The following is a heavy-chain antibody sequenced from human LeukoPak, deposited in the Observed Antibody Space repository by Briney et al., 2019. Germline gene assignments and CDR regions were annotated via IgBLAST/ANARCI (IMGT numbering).Heavy chain of an antibody. V-gene: IGHV4-39*01. D-gene: IGHD3-9*01. CDR2: IYYSGST. J-gene: IGHJ4*02. CDR1: GGSISSSSYY. CDR3: ATYYYDILTGYPY. Sequence: SETLSLTCTASGGSISSSSYYWGWIRQPPGKGLEWIGSIYYSGSTYYNPSLKSRVTISVDTSKNQFSLKLSSVTAADTAVYYCATYYYDILTGYPYWGQGTLVTVSS.